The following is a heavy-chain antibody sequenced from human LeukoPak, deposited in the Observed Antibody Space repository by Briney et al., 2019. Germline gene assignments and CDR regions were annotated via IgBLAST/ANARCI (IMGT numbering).Heavy chain of an antibody. D-gene: IGHD3-10*01. J-gene: IGHJ4*02. V-gene: IGHV4-34*01. CDR3: ARNPAVRGVGTWRFDY. Sequence: KPSETLSLTCAVYGGSFSGYYWSWIRQPPGKGLEWIGEINHSGSPNYTPSLKRRVTTSVNTSTNHFSLKLSSVTAADTAVYYCARNPAVRGVGTWRFDYWGQGTLVTVSS. CDR2: INHSGSP. CDR1: GGSFSGYY.